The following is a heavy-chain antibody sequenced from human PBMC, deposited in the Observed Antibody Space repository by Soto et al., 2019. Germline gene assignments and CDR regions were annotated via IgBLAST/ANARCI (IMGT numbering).Heavy chain of an antibody. Sequence: SETLSLTCTVSGGSISSSSYYWGWIRQPPGKGLEWIGSIYYSGSTYYNPSLKSRVTISVDTSKNQFSLKLSSVTAADTAVYYCARHQPLVLGGDFDYWGQGTLVTVSS. CDR2: IYYSGST. D-gene: IGHD2-2*01. CDR3: ARHQPLVLGGDFDY. CDR1: GGSISSSSYY. J-gene: IGHJ4*02. V-gene: IGHV4-39*01.